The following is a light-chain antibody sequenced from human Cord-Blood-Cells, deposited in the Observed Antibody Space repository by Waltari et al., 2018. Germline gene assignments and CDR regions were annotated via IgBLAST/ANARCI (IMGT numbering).Light chain of an antibody. J-gene: IGKJ2*01. V-gene: IGKV3-15*01. CDR2: GAS. CDR3: QQYNNWPAT. CDR1: QSVSIN. Sequence: EIVMTQSPATQSVSPGERATLSCRASQSVSINLAWYQQKPGQAPRLLIYGASTRATGIPAMFSGSGSGTEFTLTISSLQSEDFAVYDCQQYNNWPATFGQGTKLEIK.